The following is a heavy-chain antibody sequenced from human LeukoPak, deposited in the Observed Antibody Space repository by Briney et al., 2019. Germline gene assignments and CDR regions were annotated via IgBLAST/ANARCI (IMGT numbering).Heavy chain of an antibody. Sequence: SETLSLTCSVSGGSISSSTYYWGWIRQPPGKGLEWIGSICYSGNTYYNLSLKSRVTISIDTSKNQFSLKLSSVTAADTAVYYCARELWRSSSGRWFDPWGQGTLVTVSS. CDR1: GGSISSSTYY. J-gene: IGHJ5*02. CDR3: ARELWRSSSGRWFDP. V-gene: IGHV4-39*07. D-gene: IGHD6-6*01. CDR2: ICYSGNT.